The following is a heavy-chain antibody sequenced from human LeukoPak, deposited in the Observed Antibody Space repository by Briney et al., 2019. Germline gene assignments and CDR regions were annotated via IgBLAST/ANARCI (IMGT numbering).Heavy chain of an antibody. D-gene: IGHD5-12*01. J-gene: IGHJ4*02. CDR2: FDPEDGET. V-gene: IGHV1-24*01. CDR3: ATDPIYSGYAFRFDY. CDR1: GYTLTELS. Sequence: ASGKVSCKVSGYTLTELSMHWVRQAPGKGLEWMGGFDPEDGETIYAQKFQGRVTMTEDTSTDTAYMELSSLRSEDTAVYYCATDPIYSGYAFRFDYWGQGTLVTVSS.